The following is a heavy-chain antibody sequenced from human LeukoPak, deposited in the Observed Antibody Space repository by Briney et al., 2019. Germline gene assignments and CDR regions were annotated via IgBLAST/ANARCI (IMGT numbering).Heavy chain of an antibody. J-gene: IGHJ5*02. V-gene: IGHV1-8*01. Sequence: ASVKVSCKASGYTFTSYDINWVRQATGQGLEWMGWMNPNSGNTGYAQKFQGRVTMTRNTSISTAYMELSSLRSEDTAVYYCARSLYYYDSSGYYYAHWFDPWGQGTLVTVSS. CDR2: MNPNSGNT. D-gene: IGHD3-22*01. CDR1: GYTFTSYD. CDR3: ARSLYYYDSSGYYYAHWFDP.